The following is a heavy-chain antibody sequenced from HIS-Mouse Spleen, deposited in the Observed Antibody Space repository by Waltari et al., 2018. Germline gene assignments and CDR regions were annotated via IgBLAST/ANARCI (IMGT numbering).Heavy chain of an antibody. CDR3: ARGGSYSDLDY. CDR2: ISSSSSYI. V-gene: IGHV3-21*01. D-gene: IGHD1-26*01. Sequence: EVQLVESGGGLVKPGGSLRLSGAASGFTFRGYSMNWVRQAPGKGLEWVSSISSSSSYIYYADSVKGRFTISRDNAKNSLYLQMNSLRAEDTAVYYCARGGSYSDLDYWGQGTLVTVSS. CDR1: GFTFRGYS. J-gene: IGHJ4*02.